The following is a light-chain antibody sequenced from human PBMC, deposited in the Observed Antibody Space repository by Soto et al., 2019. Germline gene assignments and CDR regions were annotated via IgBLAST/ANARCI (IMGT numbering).Light chain of an antibody. J-gene: IGKJ1*01. V-gene: IGKV3-15*01. CDR3: QQYNNWPRT. Sequence: EIVMTQSPATLSVSPGERGTLSCRASQSVSSNLAWYQQKPGRPPRLLIYDASTRATGIPARFSGSGSGTEFTLTISDLQSEDFAVYHCQQYNNWPRTFGQGTKVDIK. CDR1: QSVSSN. CDR2: DAS.